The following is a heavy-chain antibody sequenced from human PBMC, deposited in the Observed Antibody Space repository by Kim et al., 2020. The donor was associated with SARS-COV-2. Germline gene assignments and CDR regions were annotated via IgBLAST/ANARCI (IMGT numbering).Heavy chain of an antibody. CDR1: GGTFSSYA. Sequence: SVKVSCKASGGTFSSYAISWVRQAPGQGLEWMGGIIPIFGTANYAQKFQGRVTITADASTSTAYMELSSLRSEDTAVYYCARGKYYGSGSPTEFDYWGQGTLVTVSS. D-gene: IGHD3-10*01. CDR2: IIPIFGTA. V-gene: IGHV1-69*13. CDR3: ARGKYYGSGSPTEFDY. J-gene: IGHJ4*02.